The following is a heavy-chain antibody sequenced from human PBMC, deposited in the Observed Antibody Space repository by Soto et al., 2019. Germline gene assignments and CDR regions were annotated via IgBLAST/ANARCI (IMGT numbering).Heavy chain of an antibody. CDR3: ANRNDYGSGSYFPFDH. Sequence: EVQLLESGGGLVQPGGSLRLSCAASGFTFSSYGMSWVRQAPGKGLEWVSSISGSGGSTYYADSVKGRFTISRDNSKNTLYLQMSSLGAEATAVYYCANRNDYGSGSYFPFDHWGQGTLVTVSS. CDR2: ISGSGGST. V-gene: IGHV3-23*01. J-gene: IGHJ4*02. D-gene: IGHD3-10*01. CDR1: GFTFSSYG.